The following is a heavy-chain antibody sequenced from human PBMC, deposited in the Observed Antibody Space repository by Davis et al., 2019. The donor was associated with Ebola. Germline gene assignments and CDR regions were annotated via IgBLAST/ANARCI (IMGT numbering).Heavy chain of an antibody. CDR2: ISGSGDNT. CDR1: GFTFSSYS. CDR3: ARVSYYYDGSGYYGA. D-gene: IGHD3-22*01. Sequence: GGSLRLSCAASGFTFSSYSMNWVRQAPGKGLDWVSTISGSGDNTYYADSVKGRFTIPRDNSKNTLFLQMNSLRAEDTAIYYCARVSYYYDGSGYYGAWGQGTLVTVSS. V-gene: IGHV3-23*01. J-gene: IGHJ4*02.